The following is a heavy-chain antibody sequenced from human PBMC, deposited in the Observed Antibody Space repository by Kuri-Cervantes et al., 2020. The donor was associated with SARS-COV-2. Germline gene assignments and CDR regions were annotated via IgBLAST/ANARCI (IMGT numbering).Heavy chain of an antibody. CDR2: ISAYNGNT. CDR3: ARGGGYSGYAGYYYGMDV. CDR1: GYTFTSYG. V-gene: IGHV1-18*01. J-gene: IGHJ6*02. Sequence: ASVKVSCKASGYTFTSYGISWVRRAPGQGLEWMGWISAYNGNTNYAQKLQGRDTMTTDTSTSTAYMELRSLRSDDTAVYYCARGGGYSGYAGYYYGMDVWGQGATVAVSS. D-gene: IGHD5-12*01.